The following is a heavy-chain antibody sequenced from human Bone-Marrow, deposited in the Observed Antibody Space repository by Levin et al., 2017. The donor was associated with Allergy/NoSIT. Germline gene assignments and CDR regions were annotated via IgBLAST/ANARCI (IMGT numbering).Heavy chain of an antibody. CDR3: ARGRITMVRGRHFDY. CDR1: GGSFSGYY. Sequence: SETLSLTCAVYGGSFSGYYWSWIRQPPGKGLEWIGEINHSGSTNYNPSLKSRVTISVDTSKNQFSLKLSSVTAADTAVYYCARGRITMVRGRHFDYWGQGTLVTVSS. D-gene: IGHD3-10*01. V-gene: IGHV4-34*01. CDR2: INHSGST. J-gene: IGHJ4*02.